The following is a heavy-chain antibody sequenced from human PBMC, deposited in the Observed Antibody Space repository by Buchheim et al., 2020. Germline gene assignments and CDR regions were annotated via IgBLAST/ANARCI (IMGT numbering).Heavy chain of an antibody. CDR2: ISEDGRNK. CDR1: GFTFSSYG. D-gene: IGHD3-3*01. V-gene: IGHV3-30*18. CDR3: VKSRSGYYPRNYYFYMHV. Sequence: QVQLVESGGGVVQPGRSLRLSCAASGFTFSSYGMHWARQAPGKGLEWVAVISEDGRNKYYTDSVKGRFTISRDNSKSTVDLQINSVRREDTAVYYCVKSRSGYYPRNYYFYMHVWGKGTT. J-gene: IGHJ6*03.